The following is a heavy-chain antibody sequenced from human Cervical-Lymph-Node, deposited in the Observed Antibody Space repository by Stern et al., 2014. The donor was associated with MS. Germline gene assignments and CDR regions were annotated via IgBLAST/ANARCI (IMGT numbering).Heavy chain of an antibody. CDR3: ARDVELVEGYYGMDV. CDR1: GYTFTSYY. J-gene: IGHJ6*02. D-gene: IGHD1-7*01. Sequence: VQLEESGAEVKKPGASVKVSCKASGYTFTSYYMHWVRQAPGQGLEWMGIINPSGGSTSYAQKFQGRVTMTRDTSTSTVYMELSSLRSEDTAVYYCARDVELVEGYYGMDVWGQGTTVTVSS. CDR2: INPSGGST. V-gene: IGHV1-46*01.